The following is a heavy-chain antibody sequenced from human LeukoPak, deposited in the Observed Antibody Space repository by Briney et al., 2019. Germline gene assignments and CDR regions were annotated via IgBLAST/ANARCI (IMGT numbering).Heavy chain of an antibody. J-gene: IGHJ4*02. Sequence: PGGSLRLSCAASGFTFSSYAMHWVRQAPGKGLEWVAVISYDGSNKYYADSVKGRFTISRDNSKNKLYLQMNSLRAEDTAVYYCAKEPILLDSSSWYYFDYWGQGTLVTVSS. V-gene: IGHV3-30-3*01. CDR2: ISYDGSNK. CDR3: AKEPILLDSSSWYYFDY. D-gene: IGHD6-13*01. CDR1: GFTFSSYA.